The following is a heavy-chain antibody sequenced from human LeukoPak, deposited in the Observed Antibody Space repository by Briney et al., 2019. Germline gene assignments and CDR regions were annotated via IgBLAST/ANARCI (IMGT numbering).Heavy chain of an antibody. V-gene: IGHV3-7*03. Sequence: PAGSLRLACAASRFTFRSYWMRWVRQPPGKWLEWVANIKQDGSEKYYVDAVKGRFTISRDNAKNSVYLELNRLRAEDTGVYYCARDGGPFDSWGQGTLVTVSS. CDR3: ARDGGPFDS. CDR1: RFTFRSYW. CDR2: IKQDGSEK. J-gene: IGHJ4*02. D-gene: IGHD2-15*01.